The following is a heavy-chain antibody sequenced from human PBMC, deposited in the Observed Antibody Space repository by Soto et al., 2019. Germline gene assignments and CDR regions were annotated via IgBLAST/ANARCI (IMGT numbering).Heavy chain of an antibody. Sequence: VASVKVSCKASGGTFSSYAISWVRQAPGQGLEWMGGIIPIFGTANYAQKFQGRVTITADESTSTAYMELSSLRSEDTAVYYCARDDVVTTVTSYYYYGMDVWGQGTTVTVSS. CDR3: ARDDVVTTVTSYYYYGMDV. J-gene: IGHJ6*02. CDR1: GGTFSSYA. V-gene: IGHV1-69*13. CDR2: IIPIFGTA. D-gene: IGHD4-17*01.